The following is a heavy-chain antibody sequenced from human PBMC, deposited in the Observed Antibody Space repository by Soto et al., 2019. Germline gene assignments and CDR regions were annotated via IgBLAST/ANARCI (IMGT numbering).Heavy chain of an antibody. D-gene: IGHD3-3*01. CDR2: IYYSGST. CDR3: ARAQTIFGIITVFDY. V-gene: IGHV4-31*11. J-gene: IGHJ4*02. CDR1: GGSFSGYY. Sequence: LCLTCAVYGGSFSGYYWSWIRQHPGKGLEWIGYIYYSGSTYYNPSLKSRVTISIDTSKNQFSLKLSSVTAADTAVYYCARAQTIFGIITVFDYWGQGTLVTVSS.